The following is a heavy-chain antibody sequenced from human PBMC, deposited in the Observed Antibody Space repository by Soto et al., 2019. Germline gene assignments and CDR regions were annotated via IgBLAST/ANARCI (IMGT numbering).Heavy chain of an antibody. J-gene: IGHJ4*02. CDR2: INPDGSEK. CDR3: AREAF. V-gene: IGHV3-7*05. Sequence: EVQLVESGGGLVQPGGSLRLSCAATESMFRNYWMSWVRQAPGKGLEWVARINPDGSEKSHVDSVKGRFTISRDNAKNYLYLQMNSLRAEDTAVYYCAREAFWGQGTLVTVSS. CDR1: ESMFRNYW.